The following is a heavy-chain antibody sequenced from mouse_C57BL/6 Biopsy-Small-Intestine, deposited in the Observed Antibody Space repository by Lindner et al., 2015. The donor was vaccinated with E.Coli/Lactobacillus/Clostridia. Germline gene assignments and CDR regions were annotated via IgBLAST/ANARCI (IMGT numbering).Heavy chain of an antibody. J-gene: IGHJ2*01. Sequence: VQLQESGPELVKPGDSVKISCKASGYSLTDYFMNWVMQSHGKSLEWIGRINPYNGDTFYNQKFKGKATLTVDKSSSTAHMELRSLTSEDSAVYYCTRSGDFDYWGQGTTLTVSS. CDR2: INPYNGDT. V-gene: IGHV1-20*01. CDR1: GYSLTDYF. D-gene: IGHD3-2*02. CDR3: TRSGDFDY.